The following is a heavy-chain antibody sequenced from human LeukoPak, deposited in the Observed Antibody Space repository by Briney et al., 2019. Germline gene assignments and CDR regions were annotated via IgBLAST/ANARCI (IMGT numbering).Heavy chain of an antibody. CDR1: GGTFSSYA. J-gene: IGHJ6*02. CDR3: ARDPLYTGEGSLPRAYYYYGMDV. Sequence: GASVKVSCKASGGTFSSYAISWVRQAPGQGLEWMGRIIPIFGIANYAQKFQGRVTITADKSTSTAYMELSSLRSEDTAVYYCARDPLYTGEGSLPRAYYYYGMDVWGQGTTVTVSS. CDR2: IIPIFGIA. V-gene: IGHV1-69*04. D-gene: IGHD1-26*01.